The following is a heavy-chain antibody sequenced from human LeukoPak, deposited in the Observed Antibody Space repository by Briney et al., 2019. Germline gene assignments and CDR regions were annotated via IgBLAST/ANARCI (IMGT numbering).Heavy chain of an antibody. CDR3: ARPYCNGGSCHDYFDY. CDR1: GYTFTGYY. CDR2: MNPYSGGT. V-gene: IGHV1-2*02. J-gene: IGHJ4*02. D-gene: IGHD2-15*01. Sequence: EASVKVSCKASGYTFTGYYMHWVRQAPGQGREWMGWMNPYSGGTNYAQKFQGRVTMTRDTSISTAYMELRRLSSDDTAIYYCARPYCNGGSCHDYFDYWGQGTLVSVSS.